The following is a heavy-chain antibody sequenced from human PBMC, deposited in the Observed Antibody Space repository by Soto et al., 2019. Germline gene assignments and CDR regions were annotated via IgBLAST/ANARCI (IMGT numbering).Heavy chain of an antibody. CDR2: IYPGDSDT. J-gene: IGHJ4*02. D-gene: IGHD3-3*01. CDR3: ARRFAHYDFWSGYFYYFDY. Sequence: GESLKISCKGSGYSFTSYWIGWVRQMPGKGLEWMGIIYPGDSDTRYSPSFQGQVTISADKSISTAYLQWSSLKASDTAMYYCARRFAHYDFWSGYFYYFDYWGQGTLVTVSS. CDR1: GYSFTSYW. V-gene: IGHV5-51*01.